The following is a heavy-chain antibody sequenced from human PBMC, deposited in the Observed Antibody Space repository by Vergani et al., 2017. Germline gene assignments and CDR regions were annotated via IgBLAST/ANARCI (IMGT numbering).Heavy chain of an antibody. Sequence: EVQLVESGGGLVQPGGSLRLSCAASGFTFSSYSMNWVRQAPGKGLEWVSYISSSSSTIYYADSVKGRFTISRDNAKNSLYLQMNSLRAEDTAVYYCARDLRIQLWSDYDYWRQGTLVTVSS. CDR1: GFTFSSYS. D-gene: IGHD5-18*01. CDR2: ISSSSSTI. V-gene: IGHV3-48*01. J-gene: IGHJ4*02. CDR3: ARDLRIQLWSDYDY.